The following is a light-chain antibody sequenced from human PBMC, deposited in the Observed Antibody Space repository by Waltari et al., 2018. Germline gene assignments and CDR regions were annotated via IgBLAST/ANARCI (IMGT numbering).Light chain of an antibody. CDR3: CSYAGSSTLV. Sequence: QSALTQPASVSGSPGQSITISCTGTSSDVGSYNLVSWYQQHPGNAPKLMLYEVSKRPSGVSNRFSGSKSGNTASLTISGLQAEDEADYYCCSYAGSSTLVFGGGTKLTVL. V-gene: IGLV2-23*02. CDR1: SSDVGSYNL. J-gene: IGLJ2*01. CDR2: EVS.